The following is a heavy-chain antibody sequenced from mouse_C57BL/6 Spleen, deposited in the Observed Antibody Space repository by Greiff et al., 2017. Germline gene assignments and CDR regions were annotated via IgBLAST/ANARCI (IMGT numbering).Heavy chain of an antibody. V-gene: IGHV1-4*01. CDR2: INPSSGYT. Sequence: QVQLKESGAELARPGASVKMSCKASGYTFTSYTMHWVKQRPGQGLEWLGYINPSSGYTKYNQKFKDKDTLTADKSSSTSYRQLSSLTSEDSAVYYCARRGKNPWFAYWGQGTLVTVSA. CDR1: GYTFTSYT. CDR3: ARRGKNPWFAY. J-gene: IGHJ3*01.